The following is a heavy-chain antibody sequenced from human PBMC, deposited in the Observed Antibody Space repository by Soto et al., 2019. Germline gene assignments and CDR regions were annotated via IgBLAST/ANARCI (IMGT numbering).Heavy chain of an antibody. CDR3: ARAARWLQSRYFDL. CDR1: GFTFSNYD. Sequence: GGSLRLSCAASGFTFSNYDMRWVRQTTGKGLEWVSAIDIAGATYYPDSVKGRFTISREKAKNSLYLQMNSLRADDTAVYYCARAARWLQSRYFDLWGRGTLVTVSS. D-gene: IGHD5-12*01. CDR2: IDIAGAT. J-gene: IGHJ2*01. V-gene: IGHV3-13*01.